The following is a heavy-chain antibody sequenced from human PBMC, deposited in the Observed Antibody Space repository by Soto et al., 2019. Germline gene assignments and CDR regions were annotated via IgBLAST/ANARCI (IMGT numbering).Heavy chain of an antibody. CDR2: ISGSGGST. J-gene: IGHJ6*02. CDR3: ATDSSGSARRTYYYYYGMDV. CDR1: GFTFISYA. Sequence: GGSLRLSCASSGFTFISYAMSWVRQAPGKGLEWVSAISGSGGSTYYADSVKGRFTISRDNSKNTLYLQMNSLRAEDTAVYYCATDSSGSARRTYYYYYGMDVWGQGTTVTVSS. V-gene: IGHV3-23*01. D-gene: IGHD6-19*01.